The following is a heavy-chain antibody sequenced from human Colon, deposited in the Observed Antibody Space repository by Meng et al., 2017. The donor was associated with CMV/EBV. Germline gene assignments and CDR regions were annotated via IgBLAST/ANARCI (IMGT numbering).Heavy chain of an antibody. CDR1: GFSFATYS. Sequence: GGPLRLPCAPSGFSFATYSMNWVRQAPGKGLEWVASISRRSSHSYYTDSVKGRFSISRDNAKNLLYLQMDSLSAEDTAVYFCARVPTTVAYCNGARCPGYFDYWGQGTPVTVSS. V-gene: IGHV3-21*06. CDR3: ARVPTTVAYCNGARCPGYFDY. J-gene: IGHJ4*02. CDR2: ISRRSSHS. D-gene: IGHD1-14*01.